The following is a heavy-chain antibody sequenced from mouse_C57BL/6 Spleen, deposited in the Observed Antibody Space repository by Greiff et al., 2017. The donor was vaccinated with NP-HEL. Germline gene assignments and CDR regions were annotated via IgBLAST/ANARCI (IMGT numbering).Heavy chain of an antibody. CDR1: GYTFTSYW. CDR2: IDPSDSET. D-gene: IGHD2-5*01. CDR3: AAYYSNYGAMDY. J-gene: IGHJ4*01. Sequence: QVQLQQPGAELVRPGSSVKLSCKASGYTFTSYWMHWVKQRPIQGLEWIGNIDPSDSETHYNQKFKDKATLTVDKSSSTAYMQRSSLTSEDSAVYYCAAYYSNYGAMDYWGQGTSVTVSS. V-gene: IGHV1-52*01.